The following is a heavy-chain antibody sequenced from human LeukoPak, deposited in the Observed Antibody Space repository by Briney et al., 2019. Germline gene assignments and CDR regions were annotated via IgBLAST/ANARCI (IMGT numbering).Heavy chain of an antibody. D-gene: IGHD1-26*01. V-gene: IGHV1-58*02. CDR3: AAELYSGTYGRCCSFAF. J-gene: IGHJ4*02. CDR2: IIVGSGRT. Sequence: SVKVSCKASGSTFSNSAIQWVRQARGQRLEWIGWIIVGSGRTHYAQNLQERLTITRDMSTNTAYMELSSLRSEDTAVYYCAAELYSGTYGRCCSFAFWGQGTPVTVSS. CDR1: GSTFSNSA.